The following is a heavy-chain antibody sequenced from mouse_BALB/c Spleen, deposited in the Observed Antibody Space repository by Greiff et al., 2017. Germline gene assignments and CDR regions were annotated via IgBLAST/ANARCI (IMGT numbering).Heavy chain of an antibody. CDR3: VRDYDYDDGGYYAMDY. J-gene: IGHJ4*01. CDR2: IWTGGGT. CDR1: GFSLTSYD. D-gene: IGHD2-4*01. Sequence: VHLVESGPGLVAPSQSLSITCTVSGFSLTSYDISWIRQPPGKGLEWLGVIWTGGGTNYNSAFMSRLSISKDNSKSQVFLKMNSLQTDDTAIYYCVRDYDYDDGGYYAMDYWGQGTSVTVSS. V-gene: IGHV2-9-2*01.